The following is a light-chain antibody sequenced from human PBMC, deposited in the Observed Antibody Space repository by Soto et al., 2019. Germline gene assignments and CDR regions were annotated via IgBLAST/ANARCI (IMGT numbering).Light chain of an antibody. V-gene: IGLV2-11*01. Sequence: QSALTQPRSVSGSPGQSVTISCTGTSSDVGDYNYVSWYQQHPGKAPKLMIYDVSKRPSGVSDRFSGSKSGNTASLTISGLQAEDEADYYCCSYAGSYTLVVFGGGTKLTVL. CDR1: SSDVGDYNY. CDR3: CSYAGSYTLVV. J-gene: IGLJ2*01. CDR2: DVS.